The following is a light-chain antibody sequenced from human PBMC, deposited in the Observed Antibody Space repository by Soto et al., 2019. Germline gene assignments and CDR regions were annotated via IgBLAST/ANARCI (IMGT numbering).Light chain of an antibody. J-gene: IGKJ5*01. V-gene: IGKV1-27*01. CDR2: AAS. CDR1: QGIRND. CDR3: QQYSHLIT. Sequence: IQMTQSPSFLSASVGDRVTITCRASQGIRNDLGWYQQKPGKVPKLLIYAASTLQSGVPSRFSGSGSGTDFTFTISSLQPEDIATYYCQQYSHLITFGQGTRLEIK.